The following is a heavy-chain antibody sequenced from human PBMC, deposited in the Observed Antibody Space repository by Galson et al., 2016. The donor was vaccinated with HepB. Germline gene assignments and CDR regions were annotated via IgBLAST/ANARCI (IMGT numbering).Heavy chain of an antibody. Sequence: ETLSLTCVVSGGSINNSKWWTWVRQVPGTGLEWIGEIFHSGSTNTNPSLESRLTMSLDKSKNQFSLRLKSVTAADTAVYYCASRDDMFYGMDIWGQGTTVTVSS. CDR3: ASRDDMFYGMDI. D-gene: IGHD3-9*01. CDR2: IFHSGST. V-gene: IGHV4-4*02. J-gene: IGHJ6*02. CDR1: GGSINNSKW.